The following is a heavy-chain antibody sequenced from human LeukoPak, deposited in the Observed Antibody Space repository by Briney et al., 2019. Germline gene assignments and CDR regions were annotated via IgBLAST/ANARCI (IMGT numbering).Heavy chain of an antibody. J-gene: IGHJ4*02. V-gene: IGHV3-23*01. CDR2: ISGSGGST. CDR3: AKDQGYYDSSRIV. D-gene: IGHD3-22*01. CDR1: GFTFSSYA. Sequence: GGSLRLSCAASGFTFSSYAMSWVRQAPGKGLEWVSAISGSGGSTYYADSVKGQFTISRDNSKNTLYLQVSSLRAEDTAVYYCAKDQGYYDSSRIVWGQGTLVTVSS.